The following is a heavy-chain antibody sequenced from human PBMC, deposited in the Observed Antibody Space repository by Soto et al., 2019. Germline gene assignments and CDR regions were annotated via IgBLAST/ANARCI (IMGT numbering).Heavy chain of an antibody. CDR3: ARETVSTFFVVDPYYYYGRDV. Sequence: GASVKVSCKASGGTFSSYAISWVRQAPGQGLERRGGIIPIFGTANSAQKFQGRGTITADEATSTAYMERSSRRSEDTAVYYCARETVSTFFVVDPYYYYGRDVWGQATSVTVSS. J-gene: IGHJ6*02. CDR2: IIPIFGTA. V-gene: IGHV1-69*13. D-gene: IGHD3-3*01. CDR1: GGTFSSYA.